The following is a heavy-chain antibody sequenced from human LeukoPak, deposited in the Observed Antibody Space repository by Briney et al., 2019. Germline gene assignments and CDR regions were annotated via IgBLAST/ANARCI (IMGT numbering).Heavy chain of an antibody. Sequence: PGGSLRLSCAASGFTFSNYAMNWVRQAPGKGLEWVSVIYTGGSTYYADSVKGRFAISRDNSKNTVYLQMNGLRAEDTAMYYCARDLGTTLNAWGQGTLVTVSS. J-gene: IGHJ5*02. V-gene: IGHV3-66*01. D-gene: IGHD1-1*01. CDR3: ARDLGTTLNA. CDR2: IYTGGST. CDR1: GFTFSNYA.